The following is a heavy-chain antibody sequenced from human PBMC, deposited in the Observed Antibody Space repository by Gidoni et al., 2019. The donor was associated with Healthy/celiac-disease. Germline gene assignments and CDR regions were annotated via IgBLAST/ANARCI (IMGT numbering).Heavy chain of an antibody. Sequence: EVQLAESGGGLVQPGRSLRLSCAASGFTFDDYAMHWVRQAPGKGLEWVSGISWNSGSIGYADSVKGRFTISRDNAKNSLYLQMNSLRAEDTALYYCAKTFESMVRGVIDYWGQGTLVTVSS. CDR2: ISWNSGSI. CDR1: GFTFDDYA. J-gene: IGHJ4*02. V-gene: IGHV3-9*01. D-gene: IGHD3-10*01. CDR3: AKTFESMVRGVIDY.